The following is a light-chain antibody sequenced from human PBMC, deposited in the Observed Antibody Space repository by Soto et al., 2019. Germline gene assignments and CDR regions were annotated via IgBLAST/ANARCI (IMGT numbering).Light chain of an antibody. CDR2: DVS. Sequence: QSALTQPASVSGSPGQSITISCTGTSSDVGGYNYVSWYQQHPGKAPKLMIYDVSHRPSGVSNRFSGSKSGNTASLTISGLQAEDEADYYFSSYTSSSTLYVFGTGTKLTVL. J-gene: IGLJ1*01. CDR1: SSDVGGYNY. CDR3: SSYTSSSTLYV. V-gene: IGLV2-14*01.